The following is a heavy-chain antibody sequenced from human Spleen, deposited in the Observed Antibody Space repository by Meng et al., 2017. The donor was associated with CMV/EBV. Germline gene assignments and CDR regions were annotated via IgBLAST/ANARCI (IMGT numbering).Heavy chain of an antibody. Sequence: GGSLRLSCAASGFIFSDHYLDWVRQTPGKGLEWVGRSRNKANRYTTEYAASVKGRFTVSRDESKNSLYLQMNSLKTEDTAVYYCTRHDGSGSSFDIWGQGTMVTVSS. CDR3: TRHDGSGSSFDI. CDR2: SRNKANRYTT. CDR1: GFIFSDHY. D-gene: IGHD3-10*01. V-gene: IGHV3-72*01. J-gene: IGHJ3*02.